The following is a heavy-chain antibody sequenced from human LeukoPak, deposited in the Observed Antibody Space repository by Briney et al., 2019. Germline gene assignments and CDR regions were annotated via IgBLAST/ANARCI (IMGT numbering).Heavy chain of an antibody. Sequence: GGSLRLSCAASGFTFSSYSMIWVRQAPGKGLEWVSFISSSSGSIYYADSVKGRFTISRDNAKNSLYLQMNSLRDEDTAVYYCARGNTAMVRVNFDYWGQGTLVTVSS. D-gene: IGHD3-10*01. CDR3: ARGNTAMVRVNFDY. CDR2: ISSSSGSI. V-gene: IGHV3-48*02. J-gene: IGHJ4*02. CDR1: GFTFSSYS.